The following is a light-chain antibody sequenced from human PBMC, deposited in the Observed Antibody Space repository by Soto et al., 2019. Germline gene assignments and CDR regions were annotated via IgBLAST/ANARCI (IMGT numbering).Light chain of an antibody. CDR3: SSYTSTNAPVL. CDR1: SSDVGGYNY. Sequence: QSVLTQPASVSGSPGQTITISCTGTSSDVGGYNYVSWYQQYPGKAPKLLTYEVTNRPSGVSNRFAGSKSGNVASLTISGLQAEDEADYYCSSYTSTNAPVLFGRVTKLTV. J-gene: IGLJ2*01. CDR2: EVT. V-gene: IGLV2-14*01.